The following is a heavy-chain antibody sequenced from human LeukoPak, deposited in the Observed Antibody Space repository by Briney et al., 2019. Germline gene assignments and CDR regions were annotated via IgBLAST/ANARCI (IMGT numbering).Heavy chain of an antibody. D-gene: IGHD6-13*01. CDR1: GYTFTGYY. J-gene: IGHJ4*02. Sequence: ASVKVSCKASGYTFTGYYMHWVRQAPGQGLEWMGWINPNSGGPNYAQKFRGRVTMTRDTSISTAYMELSRLRSDDAAVYYCARVPNSPQQLAHYYFDYWGQGTLVTVSS. CDR3: ARVPNSPQQLAHYYFDY. CDR2: INPNSGGP. V-gene: IGHV1-2*02.